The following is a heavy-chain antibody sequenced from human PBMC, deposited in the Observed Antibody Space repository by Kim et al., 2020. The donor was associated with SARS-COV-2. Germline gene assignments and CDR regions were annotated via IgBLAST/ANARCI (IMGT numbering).Heavy chain of an antibody. CDR1: GFTFSSYS. Sequence: GGSLRLSCAASGFTFSSYSMNWVRQAPGKGLEWVSSISSSSSYIYYADSVKGRFTISRDNAKNSLYLQMNSLRAEDTAGYYCAGTEGGYYDYVWGSPIYYYYYGMDVWGQGTTVTVSS. CDR3: AGTEGGYYDYVWGSPIYYYYYGMDV. J-gene: IGHJ6*02. D-gene: IGHD3-16*01. V-gene: IGHV3-21*01. CDR2: ISSSSSYI.